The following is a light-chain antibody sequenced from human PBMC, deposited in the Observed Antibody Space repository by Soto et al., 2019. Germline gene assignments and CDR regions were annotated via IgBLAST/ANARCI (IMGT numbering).Light chain of an antibody. V-gene: IGKV3-20*01. Sequence: EIVLTQSPATLSSFPGDRVTLSCRASQAVNTRLACYQHKPGQAPRLLIYGASNRATGIPARFSGSGSGTDFTLTISRLEPEDFAVYYCQHYGASPWTFGQGTKVDIK. CDR2: GAS. J-gene: IGKJ1*01. CDR3: QHYGASPWT. CDR1: QAVNTR.